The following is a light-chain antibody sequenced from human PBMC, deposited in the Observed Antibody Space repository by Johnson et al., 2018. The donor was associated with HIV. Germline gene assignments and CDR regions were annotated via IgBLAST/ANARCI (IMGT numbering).Light chain of an antibody. Sequence: QSVLTQPPSVSAAPGQKVTISCSGSSSNIGSNYVSWYQQLPGTAPKLLIYENHKRPSGIPDRFSGSTSATSATLGITGIQTGDEADSYCATWHSSLTSGGVFGTGTKVTVL. CDR1: SSNIGSNY. CDR2: ENH. J-gene: IGLJ1*01. V-gene: IGLV1-51*02. CDR3: ATWHSSLTSGGV.